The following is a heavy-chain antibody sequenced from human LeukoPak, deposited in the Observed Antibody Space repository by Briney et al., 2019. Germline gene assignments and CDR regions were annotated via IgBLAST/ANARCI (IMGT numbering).Heavy chain of an antibody. CDR1: RFTFSSYS. D-gene: IGHD3-22*01. CDR3: AREGGYGDSSGYYPLNFDY. CDR2: ISSSGSYI. V-gene: IGHV3-21*01. Sequence: GGSLRLSCAASRFTFSSYSMNWVRQAPGKGLEWVSSISSSGSYIYYADSVKGRFTISRDNAKNSLYLQMNSLRAEDTAVYYCAREGGYGDSSGYYPLNFDYWGQGTLVTVSS. J-gene: IGHJ4*02.